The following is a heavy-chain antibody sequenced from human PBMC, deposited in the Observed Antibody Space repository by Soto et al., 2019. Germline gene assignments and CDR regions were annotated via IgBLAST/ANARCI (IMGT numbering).Heavy chain of an antibody. CDR1: GFTFSSYA. CDR3: ARFRGGRGAFDI. Sequence: QVQLVESGGGVVQPGRSLRLSCAASGFTFSSYAMHWVRQAPGKGLEWVAVISYDGSNKYYADYVKGQFTISRDNSKNTLYLQMNSLRAEDTAVYYCARFRGGRGAFDIWGQGTMVTVSS. V-gene: IGHV3-30-3*01. CDR2: ISYDGSNK. J-gene: IGHJ3*02. D-gene: IGHD1-26*01.